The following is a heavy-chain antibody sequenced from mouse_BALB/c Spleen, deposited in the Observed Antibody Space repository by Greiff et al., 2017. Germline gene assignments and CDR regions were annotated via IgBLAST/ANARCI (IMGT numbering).Heavy chain of an antibody. V-gene: IGHV1-69*02. J-gene: IGHJ2*01. CDR3: TRGGLLHFDY. Sequence: VQLQQPGAELVRPGASVKLSCKASGYTFTSYWINWVKQRPGQGLEWIGNIYPSDSYTNYNQKFKDKATLTVDKSSSTAYMQLSSPTSEDSAVYYCTRGGLLHFDYWGQGTTLTVSS. CDR1: GYTFTSYW. D-gene: IGHD2-3*01. CDR2: IYPSDSYT.